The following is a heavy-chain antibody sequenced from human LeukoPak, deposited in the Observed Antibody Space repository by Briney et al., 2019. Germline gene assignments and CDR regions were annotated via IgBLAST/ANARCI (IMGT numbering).Heavy chain of an antibody. Sequence: PSETLSLTCTVSGGSISSSGYYWGWIRQPPGKGLEWLGSIYYSGSTYYNPSLRSRVTMSEDTSKNQFSLKLSSVTAADTAVYYCARLSGTYYNGYFDCWGQGTLVTVSS. CDR1: GGSISSSGYY. V-gene: IGHV4-39*01. CDR2: IYYSGST. J-gene: IGHJ4*02. CDR3: ARLSGTYYNGYFDC. D-gene: IGHD1-26*01.